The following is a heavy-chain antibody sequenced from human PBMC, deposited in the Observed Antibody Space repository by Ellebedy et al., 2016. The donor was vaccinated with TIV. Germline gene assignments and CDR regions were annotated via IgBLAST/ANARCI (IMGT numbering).Heavy chain of an antibody. CDR1: GFTFRNYG. Sequence: GESLKISCAASGFTFRNYGMTWVRQAPGKGLECVSSISDSGDITYYADSVKGRFTISRDNSKNTLYLQMNSLKAEDTAIYYCAKSLRGDYGDNWGQGTLVTVSS. CDR2: ISDSGDIT. J-gene: IGHJ4*02. CDR3: AKSLRGDYGDN. V-gene: IGHV3-23*01. D-gene: IGHD3-10*01.